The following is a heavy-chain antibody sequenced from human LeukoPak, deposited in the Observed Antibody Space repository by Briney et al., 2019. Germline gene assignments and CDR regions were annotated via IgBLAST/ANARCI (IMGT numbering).Heavy chain of an antibody. CDR1: GSSISSADYY. D-gene: IGHD7-27*01. V-gene: IGHV4-30-4*08. CDR2: IYYSGST. Sequence: PSETLSLTCTVSGSSISSADYYWGWIRQPPGKGLEWIGYIYYSGSTYYNPSLKSRVTVSVDRSKNHFSLKLNSVTAADTAVYYCARLIWGTPFYFDYWGQGTLFTVSS. J-gene: IGHJ4*02. CDR3: ARLIWGTPFYFDY.